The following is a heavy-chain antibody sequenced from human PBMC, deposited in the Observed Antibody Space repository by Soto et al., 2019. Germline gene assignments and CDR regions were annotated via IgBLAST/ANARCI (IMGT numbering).Heavy chain of an antibody. CDR1: GFTFSSYS. CDR3: VKSRGGNNIYFFD. Sequence: GGSLRLSCSATGFTFSSYSMHWVRQAPGKGLEYVSGIRGNGDPPFYADSVKGRFTISRDNSKNTLYLQMSSLSADDTAVYYCVKSRGGNNIYFFDWGQGALVTVSS. D-gene: IGHD5-12*01. CDR2: IRGNGDPP. J-gene: IGHJ4*02. V-gene: IGHV3-64D*06.